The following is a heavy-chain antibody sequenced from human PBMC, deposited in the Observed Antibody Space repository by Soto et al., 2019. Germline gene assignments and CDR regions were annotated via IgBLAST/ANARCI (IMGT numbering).Heavy chain of an antibody. V-gene: IGHV4-30-4*01. CDR3: ARILMNYYRLDY. D-gene: IGHD3-10*01. CDR1: GGSISTVGHY. J-gene: IGHJ4*02. Sequence: PSETLSLTCSVSGGSISTVGHYWSWIRQPPGKGLEWIGHIYYSGSTYYNPSLKSRAGISVDSSKSQVSLKLTSVTAADTAVYFCARILMNYYRLDYWGQGALVTVSS. CDR2: IYYSGST.